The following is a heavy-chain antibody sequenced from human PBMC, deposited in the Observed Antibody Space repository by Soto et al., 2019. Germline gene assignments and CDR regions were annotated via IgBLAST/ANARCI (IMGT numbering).Heavy chain of an antibody. D-gene: IGHD4-17*01. CDR2: IYGDGSST. V-gene: IGHV3-74*01. CDR3: ARARSPDDYGVPSP. CDR1: GFTFSSYG. J-gene: IGHJ5*02. Sequence: GGSLRLSFAASGFTFSSYGMHWVRQAPGKGLGWVAVIYGDGSSTHYADSVKGRFPISRDNAKTTLYLQMNSLRAEDTAVYYCARARSPDDYGVPSPWGQGTLVTVSS.